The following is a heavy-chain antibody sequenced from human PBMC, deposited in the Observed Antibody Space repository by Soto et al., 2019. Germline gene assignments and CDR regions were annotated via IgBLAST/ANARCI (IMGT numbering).Heavy chain of an antibody. Sequence: GGSLRLSCAASGFTFSSYGMHWVRQAPGKGLEWVAVISYDGSNKYYADSVKGRFTISRDNSKNTLYLQMNSLRAEDTAVYYCARYNPPDGMDVWGQGTTVTVSS. CDR2: ISYDGSNK. D-gene: IGHD1-20*01. V-gene: IGHV3-30*03. CDR1: GFTFSSYG. J-gene: IGHJ6*02. CDR3: ARYNPPDGMDV.